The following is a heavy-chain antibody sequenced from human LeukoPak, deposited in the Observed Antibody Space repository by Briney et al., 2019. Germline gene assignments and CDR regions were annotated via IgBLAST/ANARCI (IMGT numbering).Heavy chain of an antibody. Sequence: GGSLRLSCAASGFTFDDYGMSWVRQAPGKGLEWVSHISSSGSTIWYADSVKGRFTISRDNAKNSLYLQMNSLRAEDTAVYYCARVELAPYYYYMDVWGKGTTVTVSS. CDR1: GFTFDDYG. D-gene: IGHD1-7*01. V-gene: IGHV3-48*03. CDR2: ISSSGSTI. CDR3: ARVELAPYYYYMDV. J-gene: IGHJ6*03.